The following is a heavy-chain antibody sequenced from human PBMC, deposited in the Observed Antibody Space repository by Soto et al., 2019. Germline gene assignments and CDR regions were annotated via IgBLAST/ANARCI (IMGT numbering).Heavy chain of an antibody. CDR3: ARLTTVTAFDY. D-gene: IGHD4-17*01. Sequence: SETLSLTCTVSSGSISSGGYSWSWIRQPPGKGLEWIGYIYHSGSTYYNPSLKSRVTISVDRSKNQFSLKLSSVTAADTAVYYCARLTTVTAFDYWGQGTLVTVSS. J-gene: IGHJ4*02. CDR1: SGSISSGGYS. CDR2: IYHSGST. V-gene: IGHV4-30-2*01.